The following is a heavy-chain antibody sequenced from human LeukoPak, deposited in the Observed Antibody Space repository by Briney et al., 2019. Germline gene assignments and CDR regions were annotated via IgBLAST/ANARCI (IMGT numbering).Heavy chain of an antibody. V-gene: IGHV4-59*01. CDR2: IYYSGST. D-gene: IGHD6-19*01. Sequence: SETLSLTCTVSGGSISSYYWSWIRQPPGQGLEWIGYIYYSGSTNYNPSLKSRVTISVDTSKNQFSLKLSSVTAADTAVYYCALLAVAGTRGGYYYYGMDVWGKGTTVTVSS. CDR1: GGSISSYY. CDR3: ALLAVAGTRGGYYYYGMDV. J-gene: IGHJ6*04.